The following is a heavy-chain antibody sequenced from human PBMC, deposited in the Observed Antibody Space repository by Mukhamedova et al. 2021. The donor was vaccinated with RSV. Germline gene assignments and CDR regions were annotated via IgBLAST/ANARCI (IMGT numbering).Heavy chain of an antibody. CDR3: AIFHYGTNWDFDY. Sequence: GLEWVAVISFDGTKKYYADSVKGRFTISRDNSENTLYLQMNSLRGEDTAMYYCAIFHYGTNWDFDYWGQGTLVTVS. D-gene: IGHD7-27*01. CDR2: ISFDGTKK. V-gene: IGHV3-30-3*01. J-gene: IGHJ4*02.